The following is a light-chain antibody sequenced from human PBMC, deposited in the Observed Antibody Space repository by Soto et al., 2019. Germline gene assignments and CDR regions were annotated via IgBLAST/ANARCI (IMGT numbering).Light chain of an antibody. CDR1: QSVSSSY. Sequence: EIVLTQSPGTLSLSPGERATLSCRASQSVSSSYLAWYQQKPGQAPRLLIYGASSRATGIPDRFSGSGSGTDFTLTISILEPEDFAVYYCQQYGSSPVFGPGTKVDIK. CDR2: GAS. CDR3: QQYGSSPV. J-gene: IGKJ3*01. V-gene: IGKV3-20*01.